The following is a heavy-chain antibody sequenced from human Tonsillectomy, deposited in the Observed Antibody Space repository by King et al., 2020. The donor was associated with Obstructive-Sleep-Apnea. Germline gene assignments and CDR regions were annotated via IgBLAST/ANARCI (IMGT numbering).Heavy chain of an antibody. CDR2: IYYSGST. CDR3: AGSHSGYDSDFDY. Sequence: QLQESGPGLVKPSETLSLTCTVSGGSIISYYWSWIRQPPGKGLEWIGYIYYSGSTNYNPSLKSRVTISVDTSKKQFSLKLSSVTAADTAVYYCAGSHSGYDSDFDYWGQGTLVTVSS. J-gene: IGHJ4*02. V-gene: IGHV4-59*08. D-gene: IGHD5-12*01. CDR1: GGSIISYY.